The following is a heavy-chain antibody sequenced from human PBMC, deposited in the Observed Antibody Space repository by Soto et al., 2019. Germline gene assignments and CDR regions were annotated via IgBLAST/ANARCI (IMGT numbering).Heavy chain of an antibody. Sequence: ASVKVSCKASGGTFSSYTISWVRQAPGQGLEWMGRIIPILGIANYAQKFQGRVTITADKSTSTAYMELSSLRSEDTAVYYCARSIAEYCYYMDVWGKGTTVTVSS. J-gene: IGHJ6*03. CDR3: ARSIAEYCYYMDV. V-gene: IGHV1-69*02. CDR1: GGTFSSYT. CDR2: IIPILGIA. D-gene: IGHD6-13*01.